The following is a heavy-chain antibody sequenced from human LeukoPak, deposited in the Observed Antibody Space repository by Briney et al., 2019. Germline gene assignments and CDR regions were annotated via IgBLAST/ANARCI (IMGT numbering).Heavy chain of an antibody. D-gene: IGHD1-26*01. J-gene: IGHJ4*02. Sequence: SETLSLTCTVSGYSISSGYYWGWIRQPPGKGLEWIGSIYHSGSTYYNPSLKSRVTISVDTSKNQFSLKLSSVTAADTAVYYCARDTDIVGAIRFDYWGQGTLVTVSS. V-gene: IGHV4-38-2*02. CDR2: IYHSGST. CDR1: GYSISSGYY. CDR3: ARDTDIVGAIRFDY.